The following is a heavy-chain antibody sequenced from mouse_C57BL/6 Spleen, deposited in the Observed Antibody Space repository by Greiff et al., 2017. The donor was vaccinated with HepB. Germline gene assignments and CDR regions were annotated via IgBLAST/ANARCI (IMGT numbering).Heavy chain of an antibody. Sequence: DVMLVESGGGLVKPGGSLKLSCAASGFTFSDYGMHWVRQAPEKGLEWVAYISSGSSTIYYADTVKGRFTISRDTAKNTLFLQMTSLRSEDTAMYYCAYDYRRVMDYWGQGTSVTVSS. CDR3: AYDYRRVMDY. CDR2: ISSGSSTI. V-gene: IGHV5-17*01. D-gene: IGHD2-4*01. J-gene: IGHJ4*01. CDR1: GFTFSDYG.